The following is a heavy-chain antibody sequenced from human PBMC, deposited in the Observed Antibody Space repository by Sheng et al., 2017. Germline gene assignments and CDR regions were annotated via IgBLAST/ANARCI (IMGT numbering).Heavy chain of an antibody. J-gene: IGHJ6*03. CDR3: AEDDLDLFLDNNFYMAL. Sequence: EAQLLESGGGLVQPGGSLRLTCAASGFAFNNYAMTWIRKAPGKGLEWVSTISSSGGTTYYADSVKGRFTISRDNSKTTLYLQMNNLRPEDTAIYYCAEDDLDLFLDNNFYMALWGQGTTVTVSS. V-gene: IGHV3-23*01. CDR2: ISSSGGTT. CDR1: GFAFNNYA. D-gene: IGHD3-3*01.